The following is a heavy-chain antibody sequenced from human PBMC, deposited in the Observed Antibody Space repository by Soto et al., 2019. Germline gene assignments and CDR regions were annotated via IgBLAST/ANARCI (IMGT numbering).Heavy chain of an antibody. D-gene: IGHD6-13*01. V-gene: IGHV4-4*07. Sequence: ETLSLTCTVSGGSISSYYWSWIRQPAGKGLEWIGRIYTSGSTNYNPSLKSRVTMSVDTSKTQFSLKLSSVTAADTAVYYCARGNIRQQLVKYYYYYYGMDVWGQGTTVTVSS. CDR3: ARGNIRQQLVKYYYYYYGMDV. J-gene: IGHJ6*02. CDR2: IYTSGST. CDR1: GGSISSYY.